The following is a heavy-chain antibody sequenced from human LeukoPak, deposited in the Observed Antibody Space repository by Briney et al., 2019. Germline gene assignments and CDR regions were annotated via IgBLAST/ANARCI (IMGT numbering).Heavy chain of an antibody. CDR3: AKGDIVVVPAANFDY. CDR2: ISSSSSYI. Sequence: GGSLRLSCAASGFTFSSYSMNWVRQAPGKGLEWVSSISSSSSYIYYADSVKGRFTISRDNSKNTLYLQMNSLRAEDTAVYYCAKGDIVVVPAANFDYWGQGTLVTVSS. V-gene: IGHV3-21*04. D-gene: IGHD2-2*01. J-gene: IGHJ4*02. CDR1: GFTFSSYS.